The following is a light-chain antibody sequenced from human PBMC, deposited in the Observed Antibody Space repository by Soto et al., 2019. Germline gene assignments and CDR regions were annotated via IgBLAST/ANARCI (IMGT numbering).Light chain of an antibody. J-gene: IGLJ3*02. CDR2: EVS. CDR1: SGDVGNYNL. CDR3: CAYAGGSVYVL. V-gene: IGLV2-23*02. Sequence: QSALTQPASVSGSPGQSITISCTATSGDVGNYNLVSWYQQHPGKAPHLMIHEVSKRPSGVSNRFSGSKSGNTASLTISGLQAEDEADYYCCAYAGGSVYVLFGGGTKVTVL.